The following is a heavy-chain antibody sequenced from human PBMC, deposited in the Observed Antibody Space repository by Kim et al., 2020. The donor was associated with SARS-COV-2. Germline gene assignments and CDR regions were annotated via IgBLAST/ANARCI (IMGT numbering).Heavy chain of an antibody. CDR2: ISSSSSYT. CDR1: GFTFSDYY. D-gene: IGHD2-2*01. CDR3: AVPAARNYGMDV. Sequence: GGSLRLSCAASGFTFSDYYMSWIRQAPGKGLEWVSYISSSSSYTNYADSVKGRFTISRDNAKNSLYLQMNSLRAEDTAVYYCAVPAARNYGMDVWGQGTTVTVSS. V-gene: IGHV3-11*06. J-gene: IGHJ6*02.